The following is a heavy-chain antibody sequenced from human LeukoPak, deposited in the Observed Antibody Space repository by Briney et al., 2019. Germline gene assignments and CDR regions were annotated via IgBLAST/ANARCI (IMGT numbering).Heavy chain of an antibody. CDR2: IYPGDSDT. CDR3: ARRVVVPAAIQGDAFDI. D-gene: IGHD2-2*02. V-gene: IGHV5-51*01. J-gene: IGHJ3*02. CDR1: GYSFTSYW. Sequence: GESLKISCKGSGYSFTSYWIGWVRQMPGKGLEGMGIIYPGDSDTRYSPSFQGQVTISADKSISTAYLQWSSLKASDTAMYYCARRVVVPAAIQGDAFDIWGQGTMVTVSS.